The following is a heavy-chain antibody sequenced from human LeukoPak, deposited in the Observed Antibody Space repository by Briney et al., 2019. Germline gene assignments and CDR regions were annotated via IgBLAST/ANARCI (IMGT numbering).Heavy chain of an antibody. CDR2: ISSSSSYI. Sequence: GGSLRLSCAASGFTFSSYSMNWVRQAPGKGLEWVPSISSSSSYIYYADSVKGRFTISRDNAKNSLYLQMNSLRAEDTAVYYCARAHIVVVPAAITFWFDPWGQGTLVTVSS. V-gene: IGHV3-21*01. CDR1: GFTFSSYS. D-gene: IGHD2-2*01. CDR3: ARAHIVVVPAAITFWFDP. J-gene: IGHJ5*02.